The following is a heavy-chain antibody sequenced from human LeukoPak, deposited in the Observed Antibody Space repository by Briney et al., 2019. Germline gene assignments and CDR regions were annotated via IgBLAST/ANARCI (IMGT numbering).Heavy chain of an antibody. CDR3: ARDPPRRITTVTFFDY. CDR1: GYTFTSYG. CDR2: ISAYNGNT. J-gene: IGHJ4*02. V-gene: IGHV1-18*01. D-gene: IGHD4-17*01. Sequence: VASVKVSCKASGYTFTSYGISWVRQAPGQGLEWMGWISAYNGNTNYAQKLQGRVTMTTDTSTSTAYMELRSLRSDDTAVYYCARDPPRRITTVTFFDYWGQGTLVTVSS.